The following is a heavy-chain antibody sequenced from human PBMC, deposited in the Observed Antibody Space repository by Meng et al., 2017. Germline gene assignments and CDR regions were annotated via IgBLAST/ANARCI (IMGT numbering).Heavy chain of an antibody. J-gene: IGHJ4*02. CDR3: VREGYYDSSGYRPVLDY. CDR1: GSTFSSYA. V-gene: IGHV3-30*04. D-gene: IGHD3-22*01. CDR2: ISYDGSNK. Sequence: GESLKISCAASGSTFSSYAMHWVRQAPGKGLEWVAVISYDGSNKYYADSVKGRFTISRDNSKNTLYLQMNSLRAEDTAVYYCVREGYYDSSGYRPVLDYWGQGTLVTVSS.